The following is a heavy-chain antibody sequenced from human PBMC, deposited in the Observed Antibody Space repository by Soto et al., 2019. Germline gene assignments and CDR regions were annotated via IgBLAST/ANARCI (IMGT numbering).Heavy chain of an antibody. CDR1: GGSISSYY. V-gene: IGHV4-59*01. CDR3: ARRYGDAVDF. J-gene: IGHJ4*02. Sequence: SETLSLTCAVSGGSISSYYWSWIRQPPGKRLEWIGYIFYSGSTNYNPSLKSRVTISVDTSKNQFSLKLSSVTAADTAVYYCARRYGDAVDFWGQGTLVTVSS. CDR2: IFYSGST. D-gene: IGHD4-17*01.